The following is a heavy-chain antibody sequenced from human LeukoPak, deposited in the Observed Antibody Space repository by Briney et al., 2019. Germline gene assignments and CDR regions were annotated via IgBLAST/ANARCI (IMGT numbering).Heavy chain of an antibody. J-gene: IGHJ4*02. V-gene: IGHV3-30-3*01. Sequence: PGGSLRLSCAASGFTFGSYAMHWVRQAPGKGLEWVAAISYDGSNKYYADSVKGRFTISRDNSKNTLYLQMNSLRAEDTAVYYCARESGYYYGFDYWGQGTLVTVSS. D-gene: IGHD3-22*01. CDR2: ISYDGSNK. CDR3: ARESGYYYGFDY. CDR1: GFTFGSYA.